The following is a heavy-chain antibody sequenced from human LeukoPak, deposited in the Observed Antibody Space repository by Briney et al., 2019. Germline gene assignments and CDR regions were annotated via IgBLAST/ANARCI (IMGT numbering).Heavy chain of an antibody. V-gene: IGHV3-21*01. Sequence: GGSLRLSCAASGFTFSSYSMNWVRQAPGKGLEWVSSISSSSSYTYYADSVKGRFTISRDNAKNSLYLRMNSLRAEDTAVYYCARAWFDPWGQGTLVTVSS. CDR2: ISSSSSYT. CDR1: GFTFSSYS. CDR3: ARAWFDP. J-gene: IGHJ5*02.